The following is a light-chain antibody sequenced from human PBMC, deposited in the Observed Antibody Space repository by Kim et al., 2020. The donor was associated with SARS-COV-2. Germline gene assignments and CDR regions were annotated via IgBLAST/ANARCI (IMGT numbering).Light chain of an antibody. J-gene: IGKJ1*01. CDR2: AAS. Sequence: DIHLIQSPSFLSASVGDRVTITCRASQGINNYLAWYQQNPGTAPKVLIYAASILQSGVPSRFSGSGSGTEFTLTISSLQPEDFSTYYSLQTDVYPRTFGQGTKVDIK. CDR3: LQTDVYPRT. V-gene: IGKV1-9*01. CDR1: QGINNY.